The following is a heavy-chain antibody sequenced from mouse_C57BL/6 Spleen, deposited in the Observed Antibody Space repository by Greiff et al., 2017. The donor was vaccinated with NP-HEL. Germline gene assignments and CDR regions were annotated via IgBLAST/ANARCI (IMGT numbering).Heavy chain of an antibody. CDR1: GYTFTSYW. CDR3: ARAGAMDY. J-gene: IGHJ4*01. V-gene: IGHV1-7*01. Sequence: VQLQQSGAELAKPGASVKLSCKASGYTFTSYWMHWVKQRPGQGLEWIGYINPSSGYTKYNQKFKDKATLTAYKSSSTAYMQLSSLTYEDSAVYYCARAGAMDYWGQGTSVTVSS. CDR2: INPSSGYT.